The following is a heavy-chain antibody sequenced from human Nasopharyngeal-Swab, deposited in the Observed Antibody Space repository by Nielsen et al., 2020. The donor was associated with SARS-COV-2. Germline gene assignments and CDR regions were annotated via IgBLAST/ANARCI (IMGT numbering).Heavy chain of an antibody. D-gene: IGHD6-13*01. CDR2: IYYNGNT. CDR3: VRSSSWYYFDY. Sequence: GSLRLSCTVSGDSIAYSTFYWGWIRQPPGKGLEWFGNIYYNGNTYQNPSLKSRLTISVDKSQNQFSLQLSSVTAADTAVYYCVRSSSWYYFDYWAQGTQVTVSS. J-gene: IGHJ4*02. CDR1: GDSIAYSTFY. V-gene: IGHV4-39*01.